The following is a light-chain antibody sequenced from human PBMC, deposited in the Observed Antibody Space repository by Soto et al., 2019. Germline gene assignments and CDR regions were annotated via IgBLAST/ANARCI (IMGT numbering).Light chain of an antibody. Sequence: IVLTQAPLSLPVIPGEAASISLSSSQSLLDRDDDKTYLDWYLQRPGQSPQLLIYMLSHRASGVPDRFSGSGSGTDFTLTISSLEPEDFALYYCQQRNNWPITFGQGTRLEIK. CDR2: MLS. CDR3: QQRNNWPIT. V-gene: IGKV2-40*01. CDR1: QSLLDRDDDKTY. J-gene: IGKJ5*01.